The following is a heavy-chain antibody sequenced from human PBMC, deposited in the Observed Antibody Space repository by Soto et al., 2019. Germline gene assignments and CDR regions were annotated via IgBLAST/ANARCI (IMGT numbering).Heavy chain of an antibody. CDR2: INAGNGNT. Sequence: QVQLVQSGAEVKKPGASVKVSCKASGYTFTSYAMHWVRQAPGQRLEWMGWINAGNGNTKYSQKFQGRVTITRDTSASTAYMELSSLRSDDTAVYYCARDPAGMLALGDYWGKGTLVTVSS. CDR1: GYTFTSYA. J-gene: IGHJ4*02. V-gene: IGHV1-3*01. CDR3: ARDPAGMLALGDY. D-gene: IGHD6-13*01.